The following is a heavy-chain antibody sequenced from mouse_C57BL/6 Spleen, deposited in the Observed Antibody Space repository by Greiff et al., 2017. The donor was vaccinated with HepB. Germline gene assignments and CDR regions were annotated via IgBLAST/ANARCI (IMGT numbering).Heavy chain of an antibody. CDR3: ARSDGYYEGAWFAY. J-gene: IGHJ3*01. CDR2: IYPGSGST. D-gene: IGHD2-3*01. Sequence: QVQLQQPGAELVKPGASVKMSCKASGYTFTSYWITWVKQRPGQGLEWIGDIYPGSGSTNYNEKFKSKATLTVDTSSSTAYMQLSSLTSEDSAVYYCARSDGYYEGAWFAYWGQGTLVTVSA. V-gene: IGHV1-55*01. CDR1: GYTFTSYW.